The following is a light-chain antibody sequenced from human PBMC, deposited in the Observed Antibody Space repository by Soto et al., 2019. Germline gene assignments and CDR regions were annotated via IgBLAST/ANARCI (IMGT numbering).Light chain of an antibody. CDR1: HSVSSN. Sequence: EIVMTQSPATLSVSPGERATLSCRTSHSVSSNLAWYQQKPGQAPRLLIYDASTRATGIPARFSGSGSGTQFTLTISSLQSEDFAVYYCQQYNNWPETFSQGTKVEIK. V-gene: IGKV3-15*01. J-gene: IGKJ1*01. CDR2: DAS. CDR3: QQYNNWPET.